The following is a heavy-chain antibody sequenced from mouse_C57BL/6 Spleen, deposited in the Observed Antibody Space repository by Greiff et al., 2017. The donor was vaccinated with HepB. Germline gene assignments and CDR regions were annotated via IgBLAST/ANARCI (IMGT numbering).Heavy chain of an antibody. Sequence: VQLQHSGPELVKPGASVKISCKASGYTFTDYYMNWVKQSHGKSLEWIGDINPNNGGTSYNQKFKGKATLTVDKSSSTAYMGLRSLTSEDSAVDYCAREGLSTMVTTGFAYWGQGTLVTVSA. CDR1: GYTFTDYY. D-gene: IGHD2-2*01. CDR3: AREGLSTMVTTGFAY. J-gene: IGHJ3*01. V-gene: IGHV1-26*01. CDR2: INPNNGGT.